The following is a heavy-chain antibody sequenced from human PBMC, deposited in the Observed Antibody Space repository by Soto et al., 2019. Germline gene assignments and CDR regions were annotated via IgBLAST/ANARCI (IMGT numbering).Heavy chain of an antibody. CDR1: GFTFSSYA. Sequence: PGGSLRLSCAASGFTFSSYAMSWVRQAPGKGLEWVSSISGSGGGTYYADSVKGRFTFSRDNSKNTLYLQMNSLRAEDTAVYYCAKFGMATNKRSPPSYIDYWGQGALVTVSS. J-gene: IGHJ4*02. CDR3: AKFGMATNKRSPPSYIDY. D-gene: IGHD3-16*01. CDR2: ISGSGGGT. V-gene: IGHV3-23*01.